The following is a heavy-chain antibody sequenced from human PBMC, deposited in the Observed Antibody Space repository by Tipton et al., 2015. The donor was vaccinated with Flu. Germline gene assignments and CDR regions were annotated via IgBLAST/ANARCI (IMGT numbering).Heavy chain of an antibody. J-gene: IGHJ3*02. V-gene: IGHV5-51*01. CDR3: ARPGTTDDAFDI. CDR2: IYPGDSDT. Sequence: QLVQSGAEVKKPGSSVKVSCKASGGTFSSYAISWVRQMPGKGLEWMGIIYPGDSDTRYGPSFQGQVTISADKSISTAYLQWSSLKASDTAMYDCARPGTTDDAFDIWCQGTMVTVSS. D-gene: IGHD1/OR15-1a*01. CDR1: GGTFSSYA.